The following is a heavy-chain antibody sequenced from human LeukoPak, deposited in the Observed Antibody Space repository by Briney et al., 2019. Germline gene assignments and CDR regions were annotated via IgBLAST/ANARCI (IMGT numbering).Heavy chain of an antibody. J-gene: IGHJ4*02. CDR3: VREHDWGDFDY. D-gene: IGHD3-9*01. CDR1: GDSVSTATYY. V-gene: IGHV4-61*01. Sequence: SETPSLTCTVSGDSVSTATYYWTWIRQPPGKGLEWIGHIHHSGRTTSNPSLKSRVTTSVDTSKNQFPLNLSSVTAADTAVYYCVREHDWGDFDYWGQGTLVTASS. CDR2: IHHSGRT.